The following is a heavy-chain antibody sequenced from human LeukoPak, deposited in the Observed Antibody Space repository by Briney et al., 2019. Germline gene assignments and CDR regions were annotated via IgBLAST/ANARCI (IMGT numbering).Heavy chain of an antibody. CDR3: ARGPYDWELRRKFDP. V-gene: IGHV4-4*07. CDR1: GGSISSYY. CDR2: IYTSGST. Sequence: SETLSLTCTVSGGSISSYYWSWIRQPAGKGLEWIGRIYTSGSTNYNPSLKSRVTISVDTSRNQFSLKLSSVTAADTAVYYCARGPYDWELRRKFDPWGQGTLVTVSS. J-gene: IGHJ5*02. D-gene: IGHD1-26*01.